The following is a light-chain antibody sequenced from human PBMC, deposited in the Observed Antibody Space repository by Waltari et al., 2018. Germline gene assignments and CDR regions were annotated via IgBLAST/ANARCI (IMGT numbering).Light chain of an antibody. CDR3: QQYYSTPNT. CDR2: AAS. Sequence: DIQMTQSPSSLSASVGDRVTITCRASQNIDSDLNWYQQKPGKAPRLLIYAASSLQRGVPSRFSGSGSGTDFTLTVSSLQAEDVAVYYCQQYYSTPNTFGQGTILEIK. V-gene: IGKV1-39*01. CDR1: QNIDSD. J-gene: IGKJ2*01.